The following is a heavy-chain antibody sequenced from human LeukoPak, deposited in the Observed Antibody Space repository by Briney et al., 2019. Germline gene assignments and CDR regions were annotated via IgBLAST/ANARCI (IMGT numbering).Heavy chain of an antibody. CDR1: GGTFSSYA. J-gene: IGHJ4*02. Sequence: SVKVSCKASGGTFSSYAISWVRQAPGQGLEWMGGIIPIFGTANYAQKFQGRVTITADGSTSTAYMELSSLRSEDTAVYYCARGDFWSGYQRQSPLNYWGQGTLVTVSS. V-gene: IGHV1-69*13. CDR3: ARGDFWSGYQRQSPLNY. CDR2: IIPIFGTA. D-gene: IGHD3-3*01.